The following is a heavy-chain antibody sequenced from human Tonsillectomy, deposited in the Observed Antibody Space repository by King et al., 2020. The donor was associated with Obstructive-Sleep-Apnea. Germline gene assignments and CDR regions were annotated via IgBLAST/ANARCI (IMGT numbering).Heavy chain of an antibody. CDR3: ATGGGHSYYFDY. J-gene: IGHJ4*02. CDR1: GYTLTELS. CDR2: FDPEDGET. V-gene: IGHV1-24*01. Sequence: VQLVESGAEVKKPGASVKVSCKVSGYTLTELSMHWVRQAPGKGLEWMGGFDPEDGETIYAQKFQGRVTMTEDTSTDTAYMELSSLSSEDTAVYYCATGGGHSYYFDYWGQGTLVTVSS. D-gene: IGHD4-23*01.